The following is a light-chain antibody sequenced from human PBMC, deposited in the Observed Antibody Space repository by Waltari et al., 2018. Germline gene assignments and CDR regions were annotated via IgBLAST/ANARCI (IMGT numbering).Light chain of an antibody. CDR2: DDS. CDR3: QVWDSTSDHHVI. CDR1: NISSQN. V-gene: IGLV3-21*02. Sequence: SYVLTQPRSLSVAPGQTAMITCGGNNISSQNVHWYQHKSGKAPVLVIYDDSDRPSGIPERFSGSKSWNTAILTISRVEAGDEAAYYCQVWDSTSDHHVIFGGGTKLTVL. J-gene: IGLJ2*01.